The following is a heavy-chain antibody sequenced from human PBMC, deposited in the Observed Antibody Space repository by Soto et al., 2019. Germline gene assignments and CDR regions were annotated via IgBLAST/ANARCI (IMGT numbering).Heavy chain of an antibody. V-gene: IGHV3-23*01. CDR3: AKSTPTWQQLVPMPDY. Sequence: EVQLLESGGGLVQPGGSLRLSCAASGFTFSSYAMSWVRQAPGKGLEWVSAISGSGGSTYYADSVKGRFTMSRDNSKNPLYLQMNSLRAEDTAVYYCAKSTPTWQQLVPMPDYWGQGTLVTVSS. J-gene: IGHJ4*02. CDR2: ISGSGGST. D-gene: IGHD6-13*01. CDR1: GFTFSSYA.